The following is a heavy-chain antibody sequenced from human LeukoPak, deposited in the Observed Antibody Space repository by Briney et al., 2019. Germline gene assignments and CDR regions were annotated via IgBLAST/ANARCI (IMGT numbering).Heavy chain of an antibody. D-gene: IGHD3-3*01. CDR2: IYYTGST. V-gene: IGHV4-59*08. Sequence: PSETLSLTCTVSGGSISSYYWSWIRQPPGRGLEWIAYIYYTGSTNYNPSLKSRVTISLDTSRNQFSLKLSSVTAADTAVYYCARQRSITVYGVVSGWFDPWGQGTLVTVSS. CDR1: GGSISSYY. CDR3: ARQRSITVYGVVSGWFDP. J-gene: IGHJ5*02.